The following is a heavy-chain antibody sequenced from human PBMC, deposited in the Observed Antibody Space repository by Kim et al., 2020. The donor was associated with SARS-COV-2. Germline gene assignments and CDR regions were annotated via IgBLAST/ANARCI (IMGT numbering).Heavy chain of an antibody. CDR1: GHNFTTYW. D-gene: IGHD2-21*02. V-gene: IGHV5-51*01. Sequence: GESLKISCKASGHNFTTYWINWVRQRPGKGLEWMGIIFPGGSDTRYSPSFQGQVTLSADKSINTAYLQWSSLKASDTAIYYCATTFCGGDCFYSRVGMDVWGQGTTVTVSS. CDR2: IFPGGSDT. CDR3: ATTFCGGDCFYSRVGMDV. J-gene: IGHJ6*02.